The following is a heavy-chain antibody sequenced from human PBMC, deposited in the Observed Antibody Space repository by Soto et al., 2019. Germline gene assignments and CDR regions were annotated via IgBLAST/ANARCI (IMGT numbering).Heavy chain of an antibody. CDR1: GGSVSSGSYY. CDR3: ARDQPDPPIYYYYGMDV. Sequence: SETLSLTCTVSGGSVSSGSYYWSWIRQPPGKGLEWIGYIYYSGSTNYNPSLKSRVTISVDTSKNQFSLKLSSVTAADTAVYYCARDQPDPPIYYYYGMDVWGQGTTVTVSS. CDR2: IYYSGST. V-gene: IGHV4-61*01. J-gene: IGHJ6*02.